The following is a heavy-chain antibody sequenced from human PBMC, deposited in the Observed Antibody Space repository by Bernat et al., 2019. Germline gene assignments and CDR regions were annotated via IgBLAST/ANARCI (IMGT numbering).Heavy chain of an antibody. CDR2: IWYDGSNK. V-gene: IGHV3-30*19. Sequence: QVQLVESGGGVVQPGRSLRLSCAASGFTFSSYGMHWVRQAPGKGLEWVAVIWYDGSNKYYADSVKGRFTISRDNSKNTLYLQMNSLRAEDTAVYYCARDGDIYFWSGYYPGNYFDYWGQGTLVTVSS. D-gene: IGHD3-3*01. CDR1: GFTFSSYG. J-gene: IGHJ4*02. CDR3: ARDGDIYFWSGYYPGNYFDY.